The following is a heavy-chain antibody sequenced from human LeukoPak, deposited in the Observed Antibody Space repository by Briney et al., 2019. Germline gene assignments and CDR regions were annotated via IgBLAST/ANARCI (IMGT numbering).Heavy chain of an antibody. J-gene: IGHJ5*02. CDR3: ARDEYSSSSPTGWFDP. CDR1: GFTFSSYS. CDR2: ISSSSSTI. D-gene: IGHD6-6*01. Sequence: GGSLRLSCAASGFTFSSYSMNWVRQAPGKGLEWVSYISSSSSTIYYADSVKGRFTISRDNAKNSLYLQMNSLRAEDTAVYYCARDEYSSSSPTGWFDPWGQGTLVTVSS. V-gene: IGHV3-48*01.